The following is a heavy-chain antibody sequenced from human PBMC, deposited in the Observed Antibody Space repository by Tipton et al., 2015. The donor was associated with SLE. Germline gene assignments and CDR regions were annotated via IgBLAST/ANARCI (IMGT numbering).Heavy chain of an antibody. CDR1: GDSVSSGFNY. CDR3: ARGILEWSDY. Sequence: TLSLTCTVSGDSVSSGFNYWGWIRQPPGKGLEWIGEINHSGSTNYNPSLKSRVTISVDMSKNQFSLKLSSVTAADTAVYYCARGILEWSDYWGQGTLVTVSS. J-gene: IGHJ4*02. V-gene: IGHV4-39*07. D-gene: IGHD3-3*01. CDR2: INHSGST.